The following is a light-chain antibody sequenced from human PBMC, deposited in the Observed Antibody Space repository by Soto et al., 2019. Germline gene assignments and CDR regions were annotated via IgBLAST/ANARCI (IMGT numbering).Light chain of an antibody. CDR3: QKFNTAPLT. V-gene: IGKV1-27*01. CDR1: QDISVY. Sequence: DIQMTQSPSSLSASVGDRVSITCRASQDISVYLAWYQQKPGKVPKLLIYSASTLQSGVRSRFSGSGSGTDFTLTISSLQPEDVATYFCQKFNTAPLTFGQGTRLEIK. J-gene: IGKJ5*01. CDR2: SAS.